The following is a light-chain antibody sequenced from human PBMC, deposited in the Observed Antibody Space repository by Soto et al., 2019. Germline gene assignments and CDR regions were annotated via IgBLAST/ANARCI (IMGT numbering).Light chain of an antibody. Sequence: IQMTQSPSSLSASVGDRVTITCQASQNINNYLNWYQQKPGRAPKLLIYDASDLETGVPSRFSGSGSGTGFTFTISSLQPEDFATYYCQQYESLPLTFGQGTRLEIK. CDR1: QNINNY. CDR3: QQYESLPLT. CDR2: DAS. J-gene: IGKJ5*01. V-gene: IGKV1-33*01.